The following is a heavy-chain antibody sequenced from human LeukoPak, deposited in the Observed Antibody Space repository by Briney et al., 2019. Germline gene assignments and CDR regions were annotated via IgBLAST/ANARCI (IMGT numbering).Heavy chain of an antibody. Sequence: PGGSLRLSGAASGFSFSEHGMHWVRQAPGKGPEWVTVTWYDGSNNHYADSVKGRFTISRDNSRNTVFLEMNSLRAEDTAVYHCARDRYFGSDGFDIWGPGTMVIVSS. CDR2: TWYDGSNN. V-gene: IGHV3-33*01. CDR3: ARDRYFGSDGFDI. J-gene: IGHJ3*02. CDR1: GFSFSEHG. D-gene: IGHD3-10*01.